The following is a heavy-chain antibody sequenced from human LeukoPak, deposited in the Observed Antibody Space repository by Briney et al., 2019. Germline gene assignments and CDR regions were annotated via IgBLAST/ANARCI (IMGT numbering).Heavy chain of an antibody. CDR1: GYTFTSYG. CDR3: ARDGEYSGYDLGYFDY. J-gene: IGHJ4*02. CDR2: ISAYNGNT. D-gene: IGHD5-12*01. Sequence: ASVKVSCEASGYTFTSYGISWVRQAPGQGLEWMGWISAYNGNTNYAQKLQGRVTMTTDTSTSTAYMELRSLRSDDTAVYYCARDGEYSGYDLGYFDYWGQGTLVTVSS. V-gene: IGHV1-18*04.